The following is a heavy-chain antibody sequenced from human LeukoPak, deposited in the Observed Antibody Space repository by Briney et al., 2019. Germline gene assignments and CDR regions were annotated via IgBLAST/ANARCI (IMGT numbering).Heavy chain of an antibody. V-gene: IGHV3-23*01. D-gene: IGHD5-12*01. CDR3: AKGSGYDTGGYFDY. J-gene: IGHJ4*02. CDR1: GFTFSSYS. CDR2: ISGSGGST. Sequence: GGSLRLSCAASGFTFSSYSMSWVRQAPGKGLEWVSAISGSGGSTYYADSVKGRFTISRDNSKNTLYLQMNSLRAEDTAVYYCAKGSGYDTGGYFDYWGQGTLVTVSS.